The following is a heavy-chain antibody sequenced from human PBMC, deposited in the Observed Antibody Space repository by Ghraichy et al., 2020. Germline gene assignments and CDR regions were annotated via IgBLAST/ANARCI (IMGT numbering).Heavy chain of an antibody. J-gene: IGHJ4*02. D-gene: IGHD3-3*01. CDR2: INHSGST. CDR1: GGSFSGYY. Sequence: SETLSLTCAVYGGSFSGYYWSWIRQPPGKGLEWIGEINHSGSTNYNPSLKSRVTISVDTSKNQFSLKLSSVTAADTAVYYCASSKGYDFWSGYYTLGYWGQGTLVTVSS. CDR3: ASSKGYDFWSGYYTLGY. V-gene: IGHV4-34*01.